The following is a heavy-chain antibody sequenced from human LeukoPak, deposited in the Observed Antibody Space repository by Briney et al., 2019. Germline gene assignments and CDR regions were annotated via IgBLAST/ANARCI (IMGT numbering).Heavy chain of an antibody. D-gene: IGHD3-16*01. CDR3: ATSHYDYVWGSYDTFDY. CDR1: GFTFSSYG. Sequence: QSGGSLRLSCAASGFTFSSYGMHWVRQAPGKGLEWVAVISYDGSNKYYADSVKGRFTISRDNAKNSLYLQMNSLRAEDTAVYYCATSHYDYVWGSYDTFDYWGQGTLVTVSS. CDR2: ISYDGSNK. J-gene: IGHJ4*02. V-gene: IGHV3-30*03.